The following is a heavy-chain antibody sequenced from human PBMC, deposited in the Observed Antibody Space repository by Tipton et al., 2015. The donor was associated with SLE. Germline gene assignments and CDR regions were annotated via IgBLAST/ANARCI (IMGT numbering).Heavy chain of an antibody. Sequence: SGFTFSSYGLHWVRQAPGKGLEWVALIWYDGSKTHYVDSVKGRFTISRDDSKNTLYLQMNSLRAEDTAVYYCARRINLDYWGQGTLVTVSS. J-gene: IGHJ4*02. CDR1: GFTFSSYG. CDR3: ARRINLDY. CDR2: IWYDGSKT. V-gene: IGHV3-33*01. D-gene: IGHD3-16*01.